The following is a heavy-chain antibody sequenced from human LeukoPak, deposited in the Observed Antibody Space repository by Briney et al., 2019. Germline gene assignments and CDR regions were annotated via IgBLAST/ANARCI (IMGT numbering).Heavy chain of an antibody. D-gene: IGHD3-9*01. CDR1: GYTFTSYG. V-gene: IGHV1-18*01. J-gene: IGHJ4*02. Sequence: KSGGSLRLSCAASGYTFTSYGISWVRQAPGQGLEWMGWISTYNGNTNYAQKLQGRVTMTTDTSTSTAYMELRSLRSDDTAVYYCARVGGPLRYFEENVYWGQRTLVTVSS. CDR2: ISTYNGNT. CDR3: ARVGGPLRYFEENVY.